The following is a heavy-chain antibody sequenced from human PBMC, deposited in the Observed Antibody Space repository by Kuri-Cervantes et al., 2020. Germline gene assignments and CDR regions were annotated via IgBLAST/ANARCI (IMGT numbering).Heavy chain of an antibody. CDR1: GGSFSDYY. Sequence: GSLRLSCAVYGGSFSDYYWSWIRQPPEKGLEWIGEINHSGNTNYNPSLKSRVTISVDTSKNQFSLKLSSVTAADTAVYFCARVGDRWYYYMDIWGQGTTVTVSS. CDR2: INHSGNT. CDR3: ARVGDRWYYYMDI. V-gene: IGHV4-34*01. D-gene: IGHD2-15*01. J-gene: IGHJ6*03.